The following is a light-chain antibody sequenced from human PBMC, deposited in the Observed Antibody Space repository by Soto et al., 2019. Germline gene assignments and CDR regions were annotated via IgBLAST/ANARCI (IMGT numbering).Light chain of an antibody. J-gene: IGLJ2*01. CDR2: GNS. CDR3: QPSPSSLRGVV. Sequence: QSVLTQPPSVSWAPCQKCTISCTGSSSNMGAGYDVHWYQQLPGTAPKLLPYGNSNLPSGVPDRFSGSKSATSASLAITGLQANDEADYSCQPSPSSLRGVVSGGGTKLTVL. V-gene: IGLV1-40*01. CDR1: SSNMGAGYD.